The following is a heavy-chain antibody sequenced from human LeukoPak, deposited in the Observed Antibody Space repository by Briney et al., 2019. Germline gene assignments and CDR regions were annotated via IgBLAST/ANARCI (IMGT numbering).Heavy chain of an antibody. D-gene: IGHD3-22*01. Sequence: SETLSLTCTVSGGSISSYYWSWIRQPAGKGLEWIGRIYTSGSTNYNPSLKSRVTMSVDTSKNQFSLKLSSVTAADTAVYYYARDFHCTWYYDSSGYQTDAFDIWGQGTMVTVSS. CDR1: GGSISSYY. J-gene: IGHJ3*02. CDR3: ARDFHCTWYYDSSGYQTDAFDI. CDR2: IYTSGST. V-gene: IGHV4-4*07.